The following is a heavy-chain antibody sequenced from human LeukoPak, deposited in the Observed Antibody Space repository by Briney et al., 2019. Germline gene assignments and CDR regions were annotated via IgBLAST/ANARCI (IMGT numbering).Heavy chain of an antibody. J-gene: IGHJ4*02. CDR1: GFTFSSYS. CDR2: ISTSSSYI. V-gene: IGHV3-21*04. Sequence: GGSLRLSCAASGFTFSSYSMNWVRQAPGKGLEWVGSISTSSSYIYYADSVQGRFTISRDNATNSLYLELKSLRADDTAVYYCSGYSSGWTYYFDYWGQGTLVTVSS. D-gene: IGHD6-19*01. CDR3: SGYSSGWTYYFDY.